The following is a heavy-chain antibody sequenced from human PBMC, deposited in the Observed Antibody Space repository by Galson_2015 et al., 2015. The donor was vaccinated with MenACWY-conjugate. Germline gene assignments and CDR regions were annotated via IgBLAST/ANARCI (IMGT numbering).Heavy chain of an antibody. D-gene: IGHD2-2*01. CDR2: VNPGNGDT. Sequence: SVKVSCKASGYTFTTFAVHWVRQAPGQRLEWMGWVNPGNGDTKYSQKFQDRITITSDPSATTAYMELSSLKYEDTADYYCATCCPSTSPDPWGQGTLVTVSS. J-gene: IGHJ5*02. CDR3: ATCCPSTSPDP. V-gene: IGHV1-3*01. CDR1: GYTFTTFA.